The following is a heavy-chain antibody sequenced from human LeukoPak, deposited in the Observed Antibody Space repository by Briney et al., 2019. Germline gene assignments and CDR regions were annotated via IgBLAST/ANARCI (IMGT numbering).Heavy chain of an antibody. J-gene: IGHJ6*02. Sequence: GASVKVSCKASGYTFTGYYMHWVRQAPGQGLEWMGWINPNSGGTNYAQKLQGRVIMTTDTSTSTAYMELRSLRSDDTAVYYCARESRLPHILGSYYYGMDVWGQGTTVTVSS. D-gene: IGHD5-18*01. CDR1: GYTFTGYY. CDR3: ARESRLPHILGSYYYGMDV. V-gene: IGHV1-2*02. CDR2: INPNSGGT.